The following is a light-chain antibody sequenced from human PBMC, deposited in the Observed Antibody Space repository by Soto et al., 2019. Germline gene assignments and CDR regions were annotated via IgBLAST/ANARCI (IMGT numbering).Light chain of an antibody. J-gene: IGLJ1*01. CDR3: SSYTTSSTLGV. Sequence: QSVLTQPASVSGSPGQSITISCTGTSSDVRGYNYVSWFQQHPGKAPKLMIYEVSNRPSGVSNRFSGSKSGNTASLTISGLQAEDEADYYCSSYTTSSTLGVFGTGTKVTVL. CDR1: SSDVRGYNY. V-gene: IGLV2-14*01. CDR2: EVS.